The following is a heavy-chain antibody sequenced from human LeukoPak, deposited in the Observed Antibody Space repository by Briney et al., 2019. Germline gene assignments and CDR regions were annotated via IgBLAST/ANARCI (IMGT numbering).Heavy chain of an antibody. D-gene: IGHD3-3*01. CDR3: ARHKPPFWSGLDY. V-gene: IGHV4-39*01. CDR2: IYYSGST. J-gene: IGHJ4*02. CDR1: GGSISSSSYY. Sequence: SETLSLTCTVSGGSISSSSYYWGWIRQPPGKGLEWIGSIYYSGSTYYNPSLKSRVTISVDTSKNQFSLKLSSVTAADTAVYYCARHKPPFWSGLDYWGQGTLVTVSS.